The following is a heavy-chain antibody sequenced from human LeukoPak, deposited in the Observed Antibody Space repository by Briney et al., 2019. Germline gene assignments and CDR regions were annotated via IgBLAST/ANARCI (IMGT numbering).Heavy chain of an antibody. CDR1: GYTFTSYD. CDR2: MNPNSGNT. CDR3: ATYDILTGFDY. V-gene: IGHV1-8*01. D-gene: IGHD3-9*01. J-gene: IGHJ4*02. Sequence: ASVKVSCKASGYTFTSYDINWVRQATGQGLEWMGWMNPNSGNTGYAQKFQGRVTMTRNTSISTAYMELSSLRSEDTAVYHCATYDILTGFDYWGQGALVTVSS.